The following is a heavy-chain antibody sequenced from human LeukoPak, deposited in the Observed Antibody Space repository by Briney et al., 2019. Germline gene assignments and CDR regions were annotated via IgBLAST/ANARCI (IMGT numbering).Heavy chain of an antibody. D-gene: IGHD3-22*01. V-gene: IGHV3-30*02. Sequence: AGGSLRLSCAASGFTFSSYGMHWVCQAPGKGLEWVAFIRYDGSNKYYSDSVKGRFTISRDNSKNTLYLQMNSLRAEDTAVYYCAKEREYYYDSSGHYYFDYWGQGTLVTVSS. J-gene: IGHJ4*02. CDR1: GFTFSSYG. CDR2: IRYDGSNK. CDR3: AKEREYYYDSSGHYYFDY.